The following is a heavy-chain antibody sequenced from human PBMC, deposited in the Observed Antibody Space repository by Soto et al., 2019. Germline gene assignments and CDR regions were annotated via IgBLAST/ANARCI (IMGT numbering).Heavy chain of an antibody. D-gene: IGHD2-21*02. CDR2: FDPEDGET. J-gene: IGHJ4*02. V-gene: IGHV1-24*01. CDR3: ATGGAYCGGDCYLSY. Sequence: EASVKVSCKVSGYTLTELSMHWVRQAPGKGLEWMGGFDPEDGETIYAQKFQGRVTMTEDTSTDTAYMELSSLRSEDTAVYYCATGGAYCGGDCYLSYWGQGTLVTSPQ. CDR1: GYTLTELS.